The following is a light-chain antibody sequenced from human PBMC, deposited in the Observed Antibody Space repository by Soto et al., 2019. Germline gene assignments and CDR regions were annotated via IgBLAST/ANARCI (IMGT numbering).Light chain of an antibody. J-gene: IGLJ3*02. V-gene: IGLV3-21*02. CDR3: QVWDSSSDRV. Sequence: SYELTQPPSVSVAPGQTARITCGGNNIGSKSVHWYQQKQGQAPVLVVYDDSDRPSGIPERFSGSNSGNTATLTISRVEAGDEADYYCQVWDSSSDRVFGGGTKVTVL. CDR1: NIGSKS. CDR2: DDS.